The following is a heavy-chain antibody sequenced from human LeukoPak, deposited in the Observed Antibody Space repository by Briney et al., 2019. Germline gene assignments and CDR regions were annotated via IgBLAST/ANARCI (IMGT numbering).Heavy chain of an antibody. CDR1: GYTFTSYS. CDR2: ISAYNGNT. V-gene: IGHV1-18*01. J-gene: IGHJ4*02. CDR3: ARDHYYDSSGYYNYFDY. Sequence: ASVKVSCKASGYTFTSYSIRWVRQAPGQGLEWMGWISAYNGNTNYAQNVQGRVTMTTDTSTSTAYMELRSLRSDDTAVYYCARDHYYDSSGYYNYFDYWGQGTLLTVSS. D-gene: IGHD3-22*01.